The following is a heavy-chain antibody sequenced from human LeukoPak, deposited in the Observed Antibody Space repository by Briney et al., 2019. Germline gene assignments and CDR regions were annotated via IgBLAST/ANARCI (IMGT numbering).Heavy chain of an antibody. CDR1: GASFSSSY. CDR3: ARDRSWELPNDAFDI. J-gene: IGHJ3*02. Sequence: SETLSPTCPALGASFSSSYWSWIRQPAGRGLDWIGRIYTSGSTNYNPSLKSRVTMSVDTSKNQFSLKLSSVTAADTAVYYCARDRSWELPNDAFDIWGQGTMVTVSS. V-gene: IGHV4-4*07. D-gene: IGHD1-26*01. CDR2: IYTSGST.